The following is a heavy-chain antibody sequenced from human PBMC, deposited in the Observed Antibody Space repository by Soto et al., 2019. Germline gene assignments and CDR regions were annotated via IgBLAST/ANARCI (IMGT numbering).Heavy chain of an antibody. J-gene: IGHJ6*02. D-gene: IGHD2-21*01. CDR2: VSTNGRST. CDR3: AKDRACNYFYCMEG. CDR1: ALAFGNYP. Sequence: GVTLRLSXRASALAFGNYPMNWVRQVPGRGLEWVAGVSTNGRSTYYADSVRGRCTISRDNSKITVYLQTNSLRAEDTAVNYCAKDRACNYFYCMEGWGRRSTCTVAS. V-gene: IGHV3-23*01.